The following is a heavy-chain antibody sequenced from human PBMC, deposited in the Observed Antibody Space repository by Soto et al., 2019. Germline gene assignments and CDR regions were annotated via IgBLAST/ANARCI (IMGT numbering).Heavy chain of an antibody. CDR2: IDYRGNT. J-gene: IGHJ6*02. Sequence: SETLSLTCTVSGVFISSYHCTWIRQPPLKGLEWMGNIDYRGNTDYNPSHKSRVTISVDTSKNQFSLKLSSVTAADTAVYVCASTYESSPSYVWGQGTTVTVSS. V-gene: IGHV4-59*01. CDR1: GVFISSYH. D-gene: IGHD3-22*01. CDR3: ASTYESSPSYV.